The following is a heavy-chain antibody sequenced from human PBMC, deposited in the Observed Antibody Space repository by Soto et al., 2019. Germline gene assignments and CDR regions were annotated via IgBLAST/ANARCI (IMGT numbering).Heavy chain of an antibody. V-gene: IGHV3-23*01. CDR1: EFTFTTYA. D-gene: IGHD1-20*01. Sequence: GRSLRLSCAAAEFTFTTYAMGWVRQPPEKGLELVSASSGSGDTTYYADSVKGRFTISRDNSKNTLYLQMNSLRVEDTDVYYCAKDMKYNWNDDDYWGHGILVTVS. CDR3: AKDMKYNWNDDDY. J-gene: IGHJ4*01. CDR2: SSGSGDTT.